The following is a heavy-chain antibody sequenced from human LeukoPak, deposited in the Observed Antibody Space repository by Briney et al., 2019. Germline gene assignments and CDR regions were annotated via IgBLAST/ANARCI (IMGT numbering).Heavy chain of an antibody. CDR3: ATQVWYYDRSAFDI. Sequence: SETLSLTCTVSGGSISGRTYHWGWTRQPPGKGLEWIGSIYSSGSTHYNPSLKSRVTISVDTSKTQFSLKLSSVTAADTAVYFCATQVWYYDRSAFDIWRQGTMVTVSS. V-gene: IGHV4-39*07. CDR1: GGSISGRTYH. D-gene: IGHD3-22*01. CDR2: IYSSGST. J-gene: IGHJ3*02.